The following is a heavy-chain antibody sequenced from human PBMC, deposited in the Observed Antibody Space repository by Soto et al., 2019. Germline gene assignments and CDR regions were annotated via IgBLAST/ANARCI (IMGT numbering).Heavy chain of an antibody. CDR3: TPEGGAPGELLFIDY. D-gene: IGHD1-26*01. Sequence: EVQLVESGGGLVKPGGSLRLSCAASGFTFSNAWMNWVRQAPGKGLEWVGRIKSKTDGGTTDYAAPVKGRFTISRDDSKNTLHLQSNSVKTEDTAVYYCTPEGGAPGELLFIDYWGQGTLVTVSS. J-gene: IGHJ4*02. CDR1: GFTFSNAW. V-gene: IGHV3-15*07. CDR2: IKSKTDGGTT.